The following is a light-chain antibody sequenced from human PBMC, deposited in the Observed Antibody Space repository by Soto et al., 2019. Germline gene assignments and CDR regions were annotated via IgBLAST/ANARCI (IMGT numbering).Light chain of an antibody. CDR2: KAS. V-gene: IGKV1-5*03. Sequence: IHMTQTTSSLSASVGDRVTITCRASQSISSYLNWYQQKPGKAPKLLIYKASTLKSGVPSRFSGSGSGTEFTLTISSLQPDDFATYYCQHYNSYSDAFGQGSMVDI. CDR3: QHYNSYSDA. CDR1: QSISSY. J-gene: IGKJ1*01.